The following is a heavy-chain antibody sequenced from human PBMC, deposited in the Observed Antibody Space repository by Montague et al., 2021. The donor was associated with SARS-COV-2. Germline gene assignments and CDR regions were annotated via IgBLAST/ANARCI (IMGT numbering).Heavy chain of an antibody. CDR1: GASFRDYY. Sequence: SETLSLTCTVSGASFRDYYWSWIRQPPGKGLEWIGYIYESGSTKSNPSLTSRLIMSADTSRNQFSLTLSSVTTADTAVYYCARDRGLSGFYGYDPLYFYGMDVWGQGTTVIVS. CDR2: IYESGST. J-gene: IGHJ6*02. V-gene: IGHV4-59*01. CDR3: ARDRGLSGFYGYDPLYFYGMDV. D-gene: IGHD5-12*01.